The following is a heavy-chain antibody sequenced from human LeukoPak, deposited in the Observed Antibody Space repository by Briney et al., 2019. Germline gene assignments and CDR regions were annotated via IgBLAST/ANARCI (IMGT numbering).Heavy chain of an antibody. V-gene: IGHV3-7*01. Sequence: GGPLRLSCAASGFTFSSYSMNWVRQAPGKGLEWVANIKQDGGEKYYVDSVKGRFTISRDNAKNSLYLQINSLRVEDTAVYYCAREDHSNYNYWGQGTLVTVSS. CDR2: IKQDGGEK. CDR1: GFTFSSYS. CDR3: AREDHSNYNY. J-gene: IGHJ4*02. D-gene: IGHD4-11*01.